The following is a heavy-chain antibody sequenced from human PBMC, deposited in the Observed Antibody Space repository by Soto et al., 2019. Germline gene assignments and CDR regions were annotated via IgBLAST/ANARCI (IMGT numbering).Heavy chain of an antibody. Sequence: PGESLKISCKGSVYSFTSYWIGWVRQMPGKGLEWMGIIYPGDSDTRYSPSFQGQVTISADKSISTAYLQWSSLKASDTAMYYCARIGSLVLRYFDWLLDYFDYWGQGTLVTVS. CDR2: IYPGDSDT. D-gene: IGHD3-9*01. J-gene: IGHJ4*02. CDR1: VYSFTSYW. V-gene: IGHV5-51*01. CDR3: ARIGSLVLRYFDWLLDYFDY.